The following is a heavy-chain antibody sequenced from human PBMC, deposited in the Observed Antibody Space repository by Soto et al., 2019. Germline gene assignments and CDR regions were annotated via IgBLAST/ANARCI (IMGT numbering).Heavy chain of an antibody. Sequence: QVQLQQWGAGLLKPSETLSLTCAVYGGSFSGYYWSWIRQPPGKGLEWIGEINHSGSTNYNPSLKSRGTISVDTSKNQFSLKLSSVTAADTAVYYGAGRRAAAVRFWGQGTLVTGSS. CDR1: GGSFSGYY. J-gene: IGHJ1*01. D-gene: IGHD6-13*01. CDR2: INHSGST. V-gene: IGHV4-34*01. CDR3: AGRRAAAVRF.